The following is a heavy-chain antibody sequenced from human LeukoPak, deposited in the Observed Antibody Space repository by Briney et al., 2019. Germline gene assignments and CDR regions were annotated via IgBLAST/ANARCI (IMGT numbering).Heavy chain of an antibody. CDR1: GYTFTGYY. J-gene: IGHJ5*02. D-gene: IGHD3-3*01. CDR2: INPNSGGT. V-gene: IGHV1-2*06. Sequence: GASVKVSCKASGYTFTGYYMHWVRQAPGQGLEWMGRINPNSGGTNYAQKFQGRVTMTRDTSISTAYMELSRLRSDDTAVYYCARSLEWLLIDWFDPWGQGTLVTVSS. CDR3: ARSLEWLLIDWFDP.